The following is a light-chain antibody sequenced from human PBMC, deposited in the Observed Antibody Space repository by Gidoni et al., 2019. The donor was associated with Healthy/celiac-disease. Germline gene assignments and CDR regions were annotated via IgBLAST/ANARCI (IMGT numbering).Light chain of an antibody. CDR2: AAS. Sequence: DIQMTQSPSSLSASVGDRVTITCRASQGISNYLAWYQQKPGKVPKLLIYAASTLQSGVPSRFSGSGSGTDFNLTISSLQPEDVATYYCQKYNSAPSFGGXTKVEIK. CDR3: QKYNSAPS. CDR1: QGISNY. J-gene: IGKJ4*01. V-gene: IGKV1-27*01.